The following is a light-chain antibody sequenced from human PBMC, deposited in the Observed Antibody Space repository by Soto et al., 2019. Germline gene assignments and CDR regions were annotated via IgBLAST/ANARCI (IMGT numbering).Light chain of an antibody. J-gene: IGLJ3*02. Sequence: QSVLTQPPSASGTPGQSLTISCSGSSSNIGSHFVYWYQHLPGTAPKLLSFRGGQPPSGVPARFFGSKSGTSASLAITGLRSEDEADYYCAVWDQSLTGWVFGGGTKVTVL. CDR1: SSNIGSHF. CDR3: AVWDQSLTGWV. V-gene: IGLV1-47*01. CDR2: RGG.